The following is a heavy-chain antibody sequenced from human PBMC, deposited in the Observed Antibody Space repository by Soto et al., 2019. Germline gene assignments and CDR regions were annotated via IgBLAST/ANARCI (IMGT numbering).Heavy chain of an antibody. Sequence: SVKVSCKASGGTFSSYAISWVRQAPGQGLEWTGGIIPIFGTANYAQKFQGRVTITADESTSTAYMELSSLRSEDTAVYYCARYGITMVRGVKYYYYYYGMDVWGQGTTVTVSS. D-gene: IGHD3-10*01. CDR3: ARYGITMVRGVKYYYYYYGMDV. CDR2: IIPIFGTA. V-gene: IGHV1-69*13. CDR1: GGTFSSYA. J-gene: IGHJ6*02.